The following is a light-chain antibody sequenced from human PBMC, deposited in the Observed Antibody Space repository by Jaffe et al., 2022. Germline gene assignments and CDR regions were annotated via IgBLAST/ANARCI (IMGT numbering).Light chain of an antibody. CDR3: QQYYSYQET. CDR2: AAS. J-gene: IGKJ4*01. Sequence: AIRMTQSPSSLSASTGDRVTITCRASQGISSYLAWYQQKPGKAPKLLIYAASTLQSGVPSRFSGSGSGTDFTLTISCLQSEDFATYYCQQYYSYQETFGGGTKVEIK. CDR1: QGISSY. V-gene: IGKV1-8*01.